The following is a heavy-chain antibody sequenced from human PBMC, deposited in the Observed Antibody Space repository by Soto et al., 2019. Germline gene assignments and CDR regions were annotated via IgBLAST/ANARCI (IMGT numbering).Heavy chain of an antibody. V-gene: IGHV3-15*01. J-gene: IGHJ4*02. CDR3: TTGNIAVAPVLDY. CDR1: GFTFSNAW. CDR2: IKSKTDGGTT. D-gene: IGHD6-19*01. Sequence: GGSLRLSCAASGFTFSNAWMSWVRQAPGKGLEWVGRIKSKTDGGTTDYAAPVKGRFTISRDDSKNTLYLQMNSLKTEDTAVYYCTTGNIAVAPVLDYWGQGTLVTVSS.